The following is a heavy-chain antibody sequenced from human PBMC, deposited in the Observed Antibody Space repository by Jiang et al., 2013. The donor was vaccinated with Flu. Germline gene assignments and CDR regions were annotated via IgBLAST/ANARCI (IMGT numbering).Heavy chain of an antibody. D-gene: IGHD2-2*02. CDR1: GGSISSSSYY. Sequence: GSGLVKPSETLSLTCTVSGGSISSSSYYWGWIRQPPGKGLEWIGSIYYSGSTYYNPSLKSRVTISVDTSKNQFSLKLSSVTAADTAVYYCAKYQGYCSSTSCYIDAFDIWGQGTMVTVSS. CDR3: AKYQGYCSSTSCYIDAFDI. J-gene: IGHJ3*02. V-gene: IGHV4-39*01. CDR2: IYYSGST.